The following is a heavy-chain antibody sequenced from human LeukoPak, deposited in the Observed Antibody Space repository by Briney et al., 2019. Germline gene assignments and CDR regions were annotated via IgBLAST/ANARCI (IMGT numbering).Heavy chain of an antibody. CDR2: IWTSGIT. Sequence: SETLSLTCTVSGGSISGHYWSWIRQSPGRGLEWIGNIWTSGITKYNPSLNSRVSISIDTSKNQFSLKVSSMTATDTAVYYCARQAQDGSDNYFDPWGQGTLVTVSS. V-gene: IGHV4-4*09. J-gene: IGHJ5*02. CDR3: ARQAQDGSDNYFDP. D-gene: IGHD1-14*01. CDR1: GGSISGHY.